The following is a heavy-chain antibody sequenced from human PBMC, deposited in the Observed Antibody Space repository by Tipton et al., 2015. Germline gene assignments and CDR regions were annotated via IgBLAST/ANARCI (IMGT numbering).Heavy chain of an antibody. D-gene: IGHD3-9*01. CDR1: GGSISRSY. J-gene: IGHJ4*02. V-gene: IGHV4-38-2*01. Sequence: TLSLTCAVSGGSISRSYWGWIRQPPGKGLEWIGSISHSGNTYYNPSLKSRVTMSRDTSKNQFSLKLTSVTAADTAVYYCACQDYDSLTRDYQTVDYWGQGTLVTVSS. CDR3: ACQDYDSLTRDYQTVDY. CDR2: ISHSGNT.